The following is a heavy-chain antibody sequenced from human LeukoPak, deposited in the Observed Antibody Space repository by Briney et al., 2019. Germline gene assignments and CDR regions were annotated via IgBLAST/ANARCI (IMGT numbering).Heavy chain of an antibody. CDR2: IYSGGST. V-gene: IGHV3-66*02. D-gene: IGHD3-3*01. Sequence: PGGSLRLSCAASGFTVSSNYMSWVRQAPGKGLEWVSVIYSGGSTYYAGSVKGRFTISRDNSKNTLYLQMNSLRAEDTAVYYCAREGYYDFWSGYYLGAFDIWGQGTMVTVSS. J-gene: IGHJ3*02. CDR3: AREGYYDFWSGYYLGAFDI. CDR1: GFTVSSNY.